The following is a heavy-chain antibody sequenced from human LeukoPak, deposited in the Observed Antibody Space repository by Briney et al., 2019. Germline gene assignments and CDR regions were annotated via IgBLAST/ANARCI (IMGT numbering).Heavy chain of an antibody. V-gene: IGHV3-21*01. J-gene: IGHJ3*02. D-gene: IGHD3-22*01. Sequence: PGGSLRLSCAASRFTFSTYTMNWVRQAPGKGLEWVSSISSSSSYIYYADSVKGRFTISRDNAKNSLYLQMNTLRAEDTAVYYCAREYYYDSRAPGAFDIWGQGTTVTVSS. CDR3: AREYYYDSRAPGAFDI. CDR1: RFTFSTYT. CDR2: ISSSSSYI.